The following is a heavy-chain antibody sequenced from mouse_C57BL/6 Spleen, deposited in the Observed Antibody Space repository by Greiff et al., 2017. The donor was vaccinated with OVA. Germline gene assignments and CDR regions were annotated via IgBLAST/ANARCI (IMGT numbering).Heavy chain of an antibody. J-gene: IGHJ4*01. CDR3: ASGDDGYYYAMDY. V-gene: IGHV1-49*01. CDR1: YFAFMASA. Sequence: LQQSGAELVRPGSSVKLSCKDSYFAFMASAMHWVKQRPGHGLEWIGSFTMYSDATEYSENFKGKATLTANTSSSTAYMELSSLTSEDSAVYYGASGDDGYYYAMDYWGQGTSVTVSS. CDR2: FTMYSDAT. D-gene: IGHD2-3*01.